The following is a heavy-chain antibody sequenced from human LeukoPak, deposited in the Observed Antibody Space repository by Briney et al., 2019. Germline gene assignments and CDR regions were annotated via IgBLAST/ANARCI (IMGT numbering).Heavy chain of an antibody. CDR3: ASGPQQWLVLGPVDY. J-gene: IGHJ4*02. CDR1: GGSISSSSYY. D-gene: IGHD6-19*01. V-gene: IGHV4-39*01. Sequence: SETLSLTCTVSGGSISSSSYYWGWIRQPPGNGLEWIGSIYYSGSTYYNPSLKSRVTISVDTSKNQFSLKLSSVTAADTAVYYCASGPQQWLVLGPVDYWGQGTLVTVSS. CDR2: IYYSGST.